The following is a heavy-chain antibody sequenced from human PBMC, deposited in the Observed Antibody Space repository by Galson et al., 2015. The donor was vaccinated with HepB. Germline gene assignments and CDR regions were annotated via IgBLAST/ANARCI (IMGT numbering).Heavy chain of an antibody. J-gene: IGHJ2*01. CDR2: TYYRSKWYN. V-gene: IGHV6-1*01. Sequence: CAISGDSVSSNSAAWNRIRQSPSRGLEWLGRTYYRSKWYNDYAVSVKSRITINPDTSKNQFSLQLNSVTPEDTAVYYCARGRWYFDLWGRGTLVTVSS. CDR3: ARGRWYFDL. CDR1: GDSVSSNSAA.